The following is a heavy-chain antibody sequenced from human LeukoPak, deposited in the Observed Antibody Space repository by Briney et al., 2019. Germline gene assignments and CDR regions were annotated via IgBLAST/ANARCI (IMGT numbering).Heavy chain of an antibody. CDR1: GGSISTYS. Sequence: SETLSLTCTVSGGSISTYSWNWIRQPPGKGLEWIGYVYDSGTTDYNPSLKSRLTISVDTSKDQFSLRLSSVTAADTAVYYCARYKLITVDAFDVWGQGTMVTVSS. CDR3: ARYKLITVDAFDV. CDR2: VYDSGTT. V-gene: IGHV4-59*01. D-gene: IGHD2-8*01. J-gene: IGHJ3*01.